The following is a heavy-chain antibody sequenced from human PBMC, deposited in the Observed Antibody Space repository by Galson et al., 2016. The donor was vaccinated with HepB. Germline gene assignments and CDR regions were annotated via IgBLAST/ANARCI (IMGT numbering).Heavy chain of an antibody. CDR2: SYSGGNT. CDR3: ARDPGFRNGMDV. CDR1: GFTISSDY. J-gene: IGHJ6*02. Sequence: SLRLSCAASGFTISSDYMSWVRQAPGKGLEFVAVSYSGGNTYYAESVKGRFTISRDNSKTMLFLQMNSLRADDTAVYYCARDPGFRNGMDVWGQGTTVTGSS. V-gene: IGHV3-53*01.